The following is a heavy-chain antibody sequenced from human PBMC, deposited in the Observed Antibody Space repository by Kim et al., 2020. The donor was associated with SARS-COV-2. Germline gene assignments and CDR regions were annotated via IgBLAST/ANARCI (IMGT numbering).Heavy chain of an antibody. CDR3: TRRREYNWNYWVRWYYGMDV. J-gene: IGHJ6*02. V-gene: IGHV3-73*01. CDR2: IRSKANSYAT. CDR1: GFTFSGSA. D-gene: IGHD1-7*01. Sequence: GGSLRLSCAASGFTFSGSAMHWVRQASGKGLEWVGRIRSKANSYATAYAASVKGRFTISRDDSKNTAYLQMNSLKTEDTAVYYCTRRREYNWNYWVRWYYGMDVWGQGTTVTVSS.